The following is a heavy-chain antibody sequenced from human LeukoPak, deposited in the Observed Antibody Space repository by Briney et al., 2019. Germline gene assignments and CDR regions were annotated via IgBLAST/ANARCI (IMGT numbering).Heavy chain of an antibody. Sequence: PGGSLRLSCAASGFTFSSYAMHWVRQAPGKGLEWVAVVSYDGSNKYYANSVKGRFTISRDKSKNTLHLQMNSLRAEDTAIYYCARDTYFAVGATLDFWGQGTLVTVSS. J-gene: IGHJ4*02. V-gene: IGHV3-30*04. CDR3: ARDTYFAVGATLDF. D-gene: IGHD1-26*01. CDR2: VSYDGSNK. CDR1: GFTFSSYA.